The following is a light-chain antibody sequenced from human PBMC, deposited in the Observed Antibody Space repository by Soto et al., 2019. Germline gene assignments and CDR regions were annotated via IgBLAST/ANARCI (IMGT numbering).Light chain of an antibody. Sequence: EIVLTQSPGTLSLSPGERATLSCRASQSVSSTYLAWYQQKPGQAPRLLFYGASSRATDIPDRFSGSGSGTDFTLTISRLEPEDFAVYYCQQYGSSPRGTFGQGTKV. CDR2: GAS. CDR1: QSVSSTY. J-gene: IGKJ1*01. V-gene: IGKV3-20*01. CDR3: QQYGSSPRGT.